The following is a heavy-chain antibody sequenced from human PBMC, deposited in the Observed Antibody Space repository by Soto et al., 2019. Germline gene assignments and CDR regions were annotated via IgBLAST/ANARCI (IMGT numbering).Heavy chain of an antibody. D-gene: IGHD2-15*01. CDR1: GFTFSRYD. J-gene: IGHJ4*02. CDR2: ISYDGSNK. Sequence: PGGSLRLSCAASGFTFSRYDMHWVRQAPGKGLEWVAIISYDGSNKYYADSVKGRFTISKDNSKNTLFLQMNTLRAEDTAVYYCARGAVVAGDFDYWGQGTLVTVSS. V-gene: IGHV3-30*03. CDR3: ARGAVVAGDFDY.